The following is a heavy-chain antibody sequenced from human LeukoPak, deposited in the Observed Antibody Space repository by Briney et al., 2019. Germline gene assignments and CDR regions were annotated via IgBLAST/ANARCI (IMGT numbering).Heavy chain of an antibody. J-gene: IGHJ3*02. CDR1: GYRFTSYW. CDR3: ARQSDSSGFDAFDI. D-gene: IGHD6-19*01. V-gene: IGHV5-51*01. Sequence: GASLKISCKGSGYRFTSYWIGWVRQMPGKGLEWMGIIYPGDSDTRYSPSFQGQVTISADKSISTAYLQWSSLKASDTAMYYCARQSDSSGFDAFDIWGQGTMVTVSS. CDR2: IYPGDSDT.